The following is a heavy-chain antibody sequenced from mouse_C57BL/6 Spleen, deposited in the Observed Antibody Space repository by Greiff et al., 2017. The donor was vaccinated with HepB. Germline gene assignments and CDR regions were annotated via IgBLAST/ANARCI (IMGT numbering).Heavy chain of an antibody. J-gene: IGHJ4*01. CDR2: IGPGSGST. Sequence: VQLQQSGAELVKPGASVKISCKASGYTFTDYYINWVKQRPGQGLEWIGKIGPGSGSTYYNERFKGKATLTADKSSSTAYMQLSSLTSEDSAVYFCARQNYYGSSEAMDYWGQGTSVTVSS. V-gene: IGHV1-77*01. D-gene: IGHD1-1*01. CDR3: ARQNYYGSSEAMDY. CDR1: GYTFTDYY.